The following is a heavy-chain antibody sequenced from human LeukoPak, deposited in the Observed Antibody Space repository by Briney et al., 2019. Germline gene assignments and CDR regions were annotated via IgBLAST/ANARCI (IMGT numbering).Heavy chain of an antibody. Sequence: GGSLRLSCAASGFTFSSYSMNWVRQAPGKGLEWVSYISSSSSTIYYADSVKGRFTISRDNSKNTLYLQMNSLRAEDTAVYYCARVRVGLKYREIDYWGQGTLVTVSS. D-gene: IGHD2-2*01. J-gene: IGHJ4*02. CDR2: ISSSSSTI. CDR1: GFTFSSYS. CDR3: ARVRVGLKYREIDY. V-gene: IGHV3-48*01.